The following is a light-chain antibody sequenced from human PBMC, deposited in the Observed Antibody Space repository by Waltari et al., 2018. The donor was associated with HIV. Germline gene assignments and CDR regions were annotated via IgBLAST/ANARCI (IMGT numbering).Light chain of an antibody. CDR3: QKYNSAPSIT. V-gene: IGKV1-27*01. J-gene: IGKJ5*01. CDR2: AAS. Sequence: QMTQSPSSLSASVGDRVTITCRASQGISNYLAWYQQKPGKVPKLLIYAASTLQSGVPSRFSGSGSGTDFTLTISSLQPEDVAIYYCQKYNSAPSITFGQGTRLEIK. CDR1: QGISNY.